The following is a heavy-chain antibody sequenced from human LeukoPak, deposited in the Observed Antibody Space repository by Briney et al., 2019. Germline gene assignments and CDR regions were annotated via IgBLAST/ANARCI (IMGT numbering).Heavy chain of an antibody. Sequence: GASVKVSCKASGGTFSSYAISWVRQAPGQGLEWMGRIIPIFGTANYAQKFQGRVTITTDESTSTAYMELSSLRSEDTAVYYCARDLSPYVVSDAFDIWGQGTMVTVSS. V-gene: IGHV1-69*05. CDR2: IIPIFGTA. CDR3: ARDLSPYVVSDAFDI. CDR1: GGTFSSYA. J-gene: IGHJ3*02. D-gene: IGHD3-10*02.